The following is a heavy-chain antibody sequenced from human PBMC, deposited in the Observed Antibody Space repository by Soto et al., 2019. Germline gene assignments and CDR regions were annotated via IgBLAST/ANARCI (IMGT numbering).Heavy chain of an antibody. CDR2: ISWNSGSI. CDR1: GFTFDDYA. Sequence: EVQLVESGGGLVQPGRSLRLSCAASGFTFDDYAMHWVRQAPGKGLEWVSGISWNSGSIGYADSVKGRFTISRDNAKNSLYLQMNSLRAEDTALYYCAKDFELDYYCYGMDVWGQGTTVTVSS. D-gene: IGHD1-7*01. J-gene: IGHJ6*02. V-gene: IGHV3-9*01. CDR3: AKDFELDYYCYGMDV.